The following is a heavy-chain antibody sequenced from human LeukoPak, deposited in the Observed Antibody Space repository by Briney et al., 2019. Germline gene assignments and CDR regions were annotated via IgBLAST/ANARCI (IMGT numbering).Heavy chain of an antibody. CDR1: GYTFTSYA. V-gene: IGHV1-3*01. CDR2: INAGNGNT. Sequence: ASVKVSCKASGYTFTSYAMHWVRQAPGQRLEWMGWINAGNGNTKYSQEFQGRVTMTRDTSISTAYMELSSLRSDDTAVYYCARVFGGSYPDYFDYWGQGTLVTVSS. D-gene: IGHD1-26*01. CDR3: ARVFGGSYPDYFDY. J-gene: IGHJ4*02.